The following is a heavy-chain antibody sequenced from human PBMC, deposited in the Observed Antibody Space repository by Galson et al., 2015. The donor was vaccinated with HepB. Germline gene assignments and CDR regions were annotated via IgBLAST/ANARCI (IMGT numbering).Heavy chain of an antibody. Sequence: LVKPTQTLTLTCTFSGFSLSTSGVGVGWIRQPPGKGLEWIGSIYHSGSTYYNPSLKSRVTISVDTSKNQFSLKLSSVTAADTAVYYCAGTLDYYDSSGQRDYWGQGTLVTVSS. CDR1: GFSLSTSGV. D-gene: IGHD3-22*01. CDR2: IYHSGST. CDR3: AGTLDYYDSSGQRDY. V-gene: IGHV4-38-2*02. J-gene: IGHJ4*02.